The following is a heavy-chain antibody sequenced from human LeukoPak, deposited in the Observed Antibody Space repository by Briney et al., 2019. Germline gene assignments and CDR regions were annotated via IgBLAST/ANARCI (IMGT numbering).Heavy chain of an antibody. CDR3: ARRVIMSAAGVPDTWLDP. CDR1: GFTFSSYD. Sequence: GSLRLACSASGFTFSSYDMTWIRQPPGKGLEWVGHISYSGGTKYNPSLQSRVTISIDTSKNQFSLNLSSVTAADTAVYYCARRVIMSAAGVPDTWLDPWGQGILVTVSS. V-gene: IGHV4-59*08. CDR2: ISYSGGT. D-gene: IGHD2-8*01. J-gene: IGHJ5*02.